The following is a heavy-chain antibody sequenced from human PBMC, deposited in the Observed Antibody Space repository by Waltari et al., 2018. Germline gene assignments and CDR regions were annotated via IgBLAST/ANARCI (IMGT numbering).Heavy chain of an antibody. CDR2: IKQDGSEK. D-gene: IGHD3-3*01. J-gene: IGHJ4*02. Sequence: EVQLVESGGGLVQPGGSLRLSCAASGFTFSSYWMSWVRQAPGTGLEWVANIKQDGSEKYYVDSVKGRFTISRDNAKNSLYLQMNSLRAEDTAVYYCARDPAYDFWSGYHPFDYWGQGTLVTVSS. CDR3: ARDPAYDFWSGYHPFDY. V-gene: IGHV3-7*01. CDR1: GFTFSSYW.